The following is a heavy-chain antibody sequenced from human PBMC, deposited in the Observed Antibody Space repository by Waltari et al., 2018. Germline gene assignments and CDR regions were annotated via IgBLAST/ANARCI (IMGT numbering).Heavy chain of an antibody. D-gene: IGHD4-17*01. V-gene: IGHV3-21*01. CDR1: GFTFSEST. CDR3: VRSDYGDYVGGYY. CDR2: ISSSSSFI. Sequence: EVQLVASGGGLVKPGGYLRLACAPSGFTFSESTMSWVRQTPGKGLEWVSSISSSSSFIYYADSVKGRFTISRDNAKNSLFLQMNSLRAEDTSVYYCVRSDYGDYVGGYYWGQGTVVTVSS. J-gene: IGHJ4*02.